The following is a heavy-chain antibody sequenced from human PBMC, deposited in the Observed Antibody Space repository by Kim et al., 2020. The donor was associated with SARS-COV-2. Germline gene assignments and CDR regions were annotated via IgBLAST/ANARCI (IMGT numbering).Heavy chain of an antibody. CDR1: GYTFTSYG. D-gene: IGHD4-17*01. CDR3: ARVSYGDYVGGREAFDI. CDR2: ISAYNGNT. Sequence: ASVKVSCKASGYTFTSYGISWVRQAPGQGLEWMGWISAYNGNTNYAQKLQGRVTMTTDTSTSTAYMELRSLRSDDTAVYYCARVSYGDYVGGREAFDIWGQGTMVTVSS. J-gene: IGHJ3*02. V-gene: IGHV1-18*04.